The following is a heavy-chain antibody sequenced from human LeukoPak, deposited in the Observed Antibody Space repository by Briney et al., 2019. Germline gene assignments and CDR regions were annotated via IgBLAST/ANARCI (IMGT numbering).Heavy chain of an antibody. CDR3: AKEQRWLNLTPRSYYGMDG. J-gene: IGHJ6*02. CDR1: GFTFSSYA. Sequence: GGSLRLSCAASGFTFSSYAMSWVRQAPGKGLEWVSVISGSGGSTYYADSVKGRFTISRDNAKNSLYLQMNSLRAEDTALYYCAKEQRWLNLTPRSYYGMDGWGQGTTVTVSS. CDR2: ISGSGGST. V-gene: IGHV3-23*01. D-gene: IGHD4-17*01.